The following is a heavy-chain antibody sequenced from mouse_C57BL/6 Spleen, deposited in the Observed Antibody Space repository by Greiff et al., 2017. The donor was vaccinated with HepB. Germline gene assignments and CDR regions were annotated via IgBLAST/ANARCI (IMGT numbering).Heavy chain of an antibody. CDR3: ARTAQGDYYAMDY. J-gene: IGHJ4*01. D-gene: IGHD3-2*02. CDR1: GYTFTSYW. CDR2: IDPSDSYT. V-gene: IGHV1-69*01. Sequence: QVQLQQSGAELVMPGASVKLSCKASGYTFTSYWMHWVKQRPGQGLEWIGEIDPSDSYTNYNQKFKGKSTLTVDKSSSTAYMQLSSLTSEDSAVYYCARTAQGDYYAMDYWGQGTSVTVSS.